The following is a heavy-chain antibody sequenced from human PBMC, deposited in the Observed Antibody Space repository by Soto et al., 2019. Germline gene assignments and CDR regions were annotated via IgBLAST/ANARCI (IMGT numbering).Heavy chain of an antibody. Sequence: VESLKISCNVSGYTFTNNWIGWVRHTPGKGLEWMGIIFPGDSNTRYSPSFQGQVTISVDKSISTAYLQWNTLKASDTAIYYCARKPAGHFDYWGQGTQVTVSS. J-gene: IGHJ4*02. D-gene: IGHD2-15*01. CDR1: GYTFTNNW. V-gene: IGHV5-51*01. CDR3: ARKPAGHFDY. CDR2: IFPGDSNT.